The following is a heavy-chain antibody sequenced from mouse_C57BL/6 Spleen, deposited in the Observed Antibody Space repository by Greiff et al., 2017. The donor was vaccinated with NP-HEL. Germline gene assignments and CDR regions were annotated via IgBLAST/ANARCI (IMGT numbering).Heavy chain of an antibody. CDR1: GYAFSSYW. CDR2: IYPGDGDT. D-gene: IGHD1-1*01. CDR3: ARGRYGSSPDY. V-gene: IGHV1-80*01. J-gene: IGHJ2*01. Sequence: QVQLQQSGAELVKPGASVKISCKASGYAFSSYWMNWVKQRPGKGLEWIGQIYPGDGDTNYNGKFKGKATLTADKSSSTAYMQLSSLTSEDSAVYFCARGRYGSSPDYWGQGTTLTVSS.